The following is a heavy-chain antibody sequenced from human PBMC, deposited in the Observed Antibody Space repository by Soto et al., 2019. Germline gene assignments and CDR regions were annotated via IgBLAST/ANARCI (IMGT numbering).Heavy chain of an antibody. D-gene: IGHD1-26*01. V-gene: IGHV4-4*07. CDR2: IYTRGST. CDR3: ARDLLIVGAPDAFDI. J-gene: IGHJ3*02. CDR1: GGSIKNYY. Sequence: SETLSLTCTVSGGSIKNYYWSWIRQSARKALEWIGRIYTRGSTKYNPSLKSRVTMSVDTSKNQFSLKLNSVSAADTAVYFCARDLLIVGAPDAFDIWGQGTMVTVSS.